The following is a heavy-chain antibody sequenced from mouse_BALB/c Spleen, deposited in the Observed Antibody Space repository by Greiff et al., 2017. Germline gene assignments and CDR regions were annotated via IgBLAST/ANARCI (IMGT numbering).Heavy chain of an antibody. V-gene: IGHV1S81*02. J-gene: IGHJ2*01. CDR3: ARDYGDYLDY. CDR2: INPSNGRT. CDR1: GYTFTSYW. Sequence: VQLQQPGAELVKPGASVKLSCKASGYTFTSYWMHWVKQRPGQGLEWIGEINPSNGRTNYNEKFKSKATLTVDKSSSTAYMQLSSLTSEDSAVYYCARDYGDYLDYWGQGTTLTVSS. D-gene: IGHD1-1*02.